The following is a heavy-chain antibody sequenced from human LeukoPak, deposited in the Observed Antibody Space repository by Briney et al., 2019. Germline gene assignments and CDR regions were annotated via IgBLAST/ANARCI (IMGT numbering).Heavy chain of an antibody. CDR1: GGTFSSYA. CDR2: IIPIFGIA. Sequence: SVKVSCKASGGTFSSYAISWVRQAPGQGLEWMGRIIPIFGIANYAQKFQGRVTITADKSTSTAYMELSSLRSEDTAVYYCARDMSGDGYNPVFDYWGQATLVTVSS. J-gene: IGHJ4*02. V-gene: IGHV1-69*04. CDR3: ARDMSGDGYNPVFDY. D-gene: IGHD5-24*01.